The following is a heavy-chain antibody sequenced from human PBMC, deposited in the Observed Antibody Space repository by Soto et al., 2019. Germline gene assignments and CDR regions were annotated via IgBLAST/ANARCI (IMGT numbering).Heavy chain of an antibody. D-gene: IGHD3-22*01. Sequence: ASVKVSCKVSGYTLTELSMHWVRQAPGKGLGWMGGFDPEDGETIYAQKFQGRVTMTEDTSTDTAYMELSSLRSEDTAVYYCATDFKVVITVTFDYWGQGTLVTVSS. J-gene: IGHJ4*02. V-gene: IGHV1-24*01. CDR3: ATDFKVVITVTFDY. CDR1: GYTLTELS. CDR2: FDPEDGET.